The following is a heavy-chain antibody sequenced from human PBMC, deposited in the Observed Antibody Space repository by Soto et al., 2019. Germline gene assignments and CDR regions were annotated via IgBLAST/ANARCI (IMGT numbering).Heavy chain of an antibody. CDR2: VYRTGST. V-gene: IGHV4-4*02. CDR3: ARARATIAAAAIFDC. CDR1: GGSISTSNW. Sequence: QVQLQESGPGLVKPSGTLSLTCAVSGGSISTSNWWSWVRQPPGKGLEWLGEVYRTGSTNYNRSLESRLTISVDKTKNHFSLKLTSVTAADTAVYYCARARATIAAAAIFDCWGQGTLVTVSS. J-gene: IGHJ4*02. D-gene: IGHD6-13*01.